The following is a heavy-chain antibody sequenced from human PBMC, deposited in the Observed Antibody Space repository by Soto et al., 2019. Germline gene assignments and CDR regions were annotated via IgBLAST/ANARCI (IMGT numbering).Heavy chain of an antibody. Sequence: TLSLTCTVSGGSISSGGYYWSWIRQHPGKGLEWIGYIYYSGSTYYNPSLKSRVTMSVDTSKNQFSLKLSSVTAADTAVYYCARDRHSKGWFDPWGQGTLVTVSS. CDR3: ARDRHSKGWFDP. J-gene: IGHJ5*02. CDR2: IYYSGST. D-gene: IGHD6-13*01. CDR1: GGSISSGGYY. V-gene: IGHV4-31*03.